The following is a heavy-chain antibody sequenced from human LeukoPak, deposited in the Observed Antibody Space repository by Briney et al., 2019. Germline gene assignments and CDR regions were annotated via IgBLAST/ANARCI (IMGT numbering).Heavy chain of an antibody. Sequence: PSETLSLTCTVSGGSISSSSYYWGWIRQPPGKGLEWIGSIYYSGSTYYNPSLKSRVTISVDTSKNQFSLKLSSVTAADTAVYYCARCGPVYNRFDPWGQGTLVTVSS. J-gene: IGHJ5*02. CDR2: IYYSGST. V-gene: IGHV4-39*01. D-gene: IGHD1-26*01. CDR1: GGSISSSSYY. CDR3: ARCGPVYNRFDP.